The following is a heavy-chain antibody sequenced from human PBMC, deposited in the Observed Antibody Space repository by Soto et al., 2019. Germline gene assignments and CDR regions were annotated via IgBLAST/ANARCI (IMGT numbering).Heavy chain of an antibody. CDR1: GYSFSNYW. CDR2: IYPADSDT. CDR3: ANVQHDYGDYYPLDY. J-gene: IGHJ4*02. Sequence: GESPKISCKGSGYSFSNYWIAWVRQMPGKGLEWMGIIYPADSDTRYSPSFQGQVTISRDNSKNTLYLQMYSLRAEDTAVYYCANVQHDYGDYYPLDYWGQGTLVTVSS. D-gene: IGHD4-17*01. V-gene: IGHV5-51*01.